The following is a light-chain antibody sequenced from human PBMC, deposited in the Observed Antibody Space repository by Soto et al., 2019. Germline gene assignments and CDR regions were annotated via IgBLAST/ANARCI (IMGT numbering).Light chain of an antibody. Sequence: DIQMTQSPSSLSASVRDRVTITCRASQDIRTYLNWYQQLPGKAPKLLIYDASTVETGAPSRFSGSGSGTDFTLTISSLQPEDSATYVCQQGYLAPWTFGQGTKVDIK. CDR3: QQGYLAPWT. CDR2: DAS. V-gene: IGKV1-39*01. CDR1: QDIRTY. J-gene: IGKJ1*01.